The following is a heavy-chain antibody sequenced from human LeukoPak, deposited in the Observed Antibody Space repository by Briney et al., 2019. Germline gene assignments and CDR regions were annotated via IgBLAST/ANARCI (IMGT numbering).Heavy chain of an antibody. CDR1: GGSFSGHY. CDR3: ARGENSGSYFSYFDS. CDR2: IDHTGGS. Sequence: PSETLSLTCAVYGGSFSGHYWTWIRQPPGKGLEWIGEIDHTGGSTYNPSLTSRVTISKDPSKNQFSLSLGSVIAADTAVYFCARGENSGSYFSYFDSWAQGTPVTVSS. D-gene: IGHD3-10*01. J-gene: IGHJ5*01. V-gene: IGHV4-34*01.